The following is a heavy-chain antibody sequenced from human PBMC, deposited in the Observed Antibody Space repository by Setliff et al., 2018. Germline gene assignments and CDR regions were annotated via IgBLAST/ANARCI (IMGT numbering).Heavy chain of an antibody. CDR3: ARDLGHGGDSDY. CDR2: IGHTGSI. V-gene: IGHV4-38-2*02. J-gene: IGHJ4*02. Sequence: LSLTCTVSGYSISSGYIWGWIRQPPGKGLEWVGNIGHTGSINYNPSLKSRLTISRDTSKNQVSLKLNSVTATDMAVYYCARDLGHGGDSDYWGQGIQVTVSS. D-gene: IGHD2-21*02. CDR1: GYSISSGYI.